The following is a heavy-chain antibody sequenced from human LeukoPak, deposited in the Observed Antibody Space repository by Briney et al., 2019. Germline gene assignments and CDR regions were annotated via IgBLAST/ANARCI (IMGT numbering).Heavy chain of an antibody. CDR3: ASWAYYYDSSGYSI. CDR1: GFTFSSYA. V-gene: IGHV3-23*01. J-gene: IGHJ4*02. CDR2: ITGSADST. D-gene: IGHD3-22*01. Sequence: GGSLRLSCAASGFTFSSYAMSWVRQAPGKGLEWVSGITGSADSTYYADSVKGRFTISRDNSKNTLYLQMNSLRAEDTAVYYCASWAYYYDSSGYSIWGQGTLVTVSS.